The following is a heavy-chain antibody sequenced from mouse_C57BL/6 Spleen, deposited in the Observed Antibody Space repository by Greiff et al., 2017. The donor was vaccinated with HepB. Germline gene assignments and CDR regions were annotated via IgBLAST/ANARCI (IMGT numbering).Heavy chain of an antibody. CDR3: ARQSFAY. CDR2: INPYNGGT. V-gene: IGHV1-19*01. J-gene: IGHJ3*01. Sequence: EVKLMESGPVLVKPGASVKMSCKASGYTFTDYYMNWVKQSHGKSLEWIGVINPYNGGTSYNQKFKGKATLTVDKSSSTAYMELNSLTSEDSAVYYCARQSFAYWGQGTLVTVSA. CDR1: GYTFTDYY.